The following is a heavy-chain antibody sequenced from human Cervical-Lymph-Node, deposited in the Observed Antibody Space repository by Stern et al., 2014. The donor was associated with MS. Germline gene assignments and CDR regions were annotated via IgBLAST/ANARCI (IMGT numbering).Heavy chain of an antibody. CDR3: AKGAWGEMATTFDD. D-gene: IGHD5-24*01. V-gene: IGHV3-9*01. Sequence: EVQLVESGGGLIQPGRSLRLSCAASGFTLDDYAMHWVRQAPGKGLEWVSGISWNSGRIGYADSVKGRFTISRDNAKNALYLQMNSLRPEDTALYYCAKGAWGEMATTFDDWGQGTLVTVSS. J-gene: IGHJ4*02. CDR2: ISWNSGRI. CDR1: GFTLDDYA.